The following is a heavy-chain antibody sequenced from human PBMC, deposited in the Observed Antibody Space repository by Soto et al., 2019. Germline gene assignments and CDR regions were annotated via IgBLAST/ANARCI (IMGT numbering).Heavy chain of an antibody. D-gene: IGHD3-3*01. J-gene: IGHJ4*02. CDR2: IYYSGST. CDR3: AGENYDFCSGYYTGDLYFYY. V-gene: IGHV4-59*08. CDR1: GGSISGYY. Sequence: SETLSLTCTVSGGSISGYYWSWIRQPPGKGLEWIGYIYYSGSTNYNPSLKSRVTISVDTSKNQFSLKLSSVTAADTAVYYCAGENYDFCSGYYTGDLYFYYWGQGTLVPVSS.